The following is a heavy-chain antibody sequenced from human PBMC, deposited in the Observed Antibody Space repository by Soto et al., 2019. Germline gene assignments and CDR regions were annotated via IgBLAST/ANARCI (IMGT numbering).Heavy chain of an antibody. Sequence: SETLSLTCAVSGGSISSGGYSWSWIRQPPGKGLEWIGYIYYSGSTNYNPSLKSRVTISVDTSKNQFSLKLSSVTAADTAVYYCARMGRANDSSGYYYYYYGMDVWGQGTTVTVSS. CDR3: ARMGRANDSSGYYYYYYGMDV. CDR2: IYYSGST. D-gene: IGHD3-22*01. J-gene: IGHJ6*02. CDR1: GGSISSGGYS. V-gene: IGHV4-61*08.